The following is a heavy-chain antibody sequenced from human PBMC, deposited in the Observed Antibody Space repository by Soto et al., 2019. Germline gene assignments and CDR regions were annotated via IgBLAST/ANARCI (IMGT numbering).Heavy chain of an antibody. V-gene: IGHV1-69*13. CDR3: ARDGGVYYDFWSGYHTIDY. D-gene: IGHD3-3*01. CDR2: IIPIFGTA. CDR1: GGTFSSYA. J-gene: IGHJ4*02. Sequence: SVKVSCKASGGTFSSYAISWVRQAPGQGLEWMGGIIPIFGTANYAQKFQGRVTITADESTSTAYMELGSLRSEDTAVYYCARDGGVYYDFWSGYHTIDYWGQGTLVTVSS.